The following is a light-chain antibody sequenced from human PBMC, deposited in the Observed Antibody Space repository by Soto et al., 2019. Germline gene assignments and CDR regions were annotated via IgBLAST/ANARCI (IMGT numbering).Light chain of an antibody. V-gene: IGLV2-14*01. CDR3: SSLTTSFTYV. J-gene: IGLJ1*01. Sequence: QSALTQPASVSGSPGQSVAISCTGTSSDVGAYNYISWYQQQPGKAPKLLLSEVSNRPSGVSDRFSGSKSGNTASLTISGLQAEDEADYYCSSLTTSFTYVFGTGTKLTVL. CDR1: SSDVGAYNY. CDR2: EVS.